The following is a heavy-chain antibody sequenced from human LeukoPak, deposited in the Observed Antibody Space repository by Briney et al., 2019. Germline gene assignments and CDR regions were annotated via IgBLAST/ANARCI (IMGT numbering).Heavy chain of an antibody. CDR1: GGSISSYY. CDR3: ARVGKTMEVSPEYYFDY. Sequence: SETLSLTCTVSGGSISSYYWSWIRQPAGKGLEWIGRIYTSGSTNYNPSLTSRVTMSVDTSKNQFSLKLSSVTAADTAVYYCARVGKTMEVSPEYYFDYWGQGTLVTVSS. D-gene: IGHD4/OR15-4a*01. J-gene: IGHJ4*02. V-gene: IGHV4-4*07. CDR2: IYTSGST.